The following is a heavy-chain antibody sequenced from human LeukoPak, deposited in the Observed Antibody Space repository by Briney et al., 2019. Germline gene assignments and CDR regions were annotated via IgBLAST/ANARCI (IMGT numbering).Heavy chain of an antibody. J-gene: IGHJ5*02. Sequence: SQTLSLTCTVSGRSISSYYWSWIRQPPGKGLEWIGYIYYSGSTNYNPSLKSRVTLSVDTSKNQFSLKLSSVTAADTAVYYCARCAPYGSGSYFWFDPWGQGTLVTVSS. D-gene: IGHD3-10*01. CDR1: GRSISSYY. CDR3: ARCAPYGSGSYFWFDP. CDR2: IYYSGST. V-gene: IGHV4-59*01.